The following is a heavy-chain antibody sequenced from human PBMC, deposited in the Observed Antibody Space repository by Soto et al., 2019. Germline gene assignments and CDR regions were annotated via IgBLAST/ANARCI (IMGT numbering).Heavy chain of an antibody. D-gene: IGHD6-6*01. CDR1: GYTFTSYG. V-gene: IGHV1-18*01. CDR2: ISAYNGNT. CDR3: AGWSGSSCGYYYFYGLEV. Sequence: QVQLVQSGAEVKKPGASVKVSCKASGYTFTSYGINWVRQAPGQGLEWMGWISAYNGNTNYAQKRQGRVTMTTHTTASIANMELRSLGSDDTAVYYCAGWSGSSCGYYYFYGLEVWGQGTTVTVSS. J-gene: IGHJ6*02.